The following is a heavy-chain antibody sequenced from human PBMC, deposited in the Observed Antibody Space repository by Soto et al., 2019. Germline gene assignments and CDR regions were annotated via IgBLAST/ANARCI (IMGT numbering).Heavy chain of an antibody. V-gene: IGHV4-30-4*01. J-gene: IGHJ4*02. CDR1: GGSISSGDTY. Sequence: QVQLPESGPGLVKPSQTLSLTCTVSGGSISSGDTYWSWIRQTPGKGLGWIGYIFYRGTTDYNPSLENRSTIPVDTSENQFSLQLTSVTAADTAVYYCARARSRWELFFDYWGQGTLVTVSS. D-gene: IGHD1-26*01. CDR2: IFYRGTT. CDR3: ARARSRWELFFDY.